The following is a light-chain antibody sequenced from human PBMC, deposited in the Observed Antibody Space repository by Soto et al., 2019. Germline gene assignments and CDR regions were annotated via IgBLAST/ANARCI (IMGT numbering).Light chain of an antibody. CDR1: QSVSSY. CDR3: QKYDTSPYT. J-gene: IGKJ2*01. Sequence: EIVLTQSPATLSFSPGERATLSCRASQSVSSYLAWYQQKPGQAPRLLIYDASTRATGIPDRFSGDGSGTDFTLTINRLEAEDSALYYCQKYDTSPYTFGQGTKVDI. V-gene: IGKV3-11*01. CDR2: DAS.